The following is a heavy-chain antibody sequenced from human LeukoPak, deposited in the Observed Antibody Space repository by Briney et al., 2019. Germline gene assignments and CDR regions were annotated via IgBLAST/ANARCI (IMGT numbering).Heavy chain of an antibody. D-gene: IGHD2-2*01. J-gene: IGHJ3*01. Sequence: GGFLRLSCAASGFTFSSYSMNWVRQAPGKGLEWVSYISSSSSTIYYADSVKGRFTISRDNAKNSLYLQMNSLRAEDTAVYYCARDGGYCSSTNCYLGVWGQGTMVTVSS. V-gene: IGHV3-48*01. CDR1: GFTFSSYS. CDR2: ISSSSSTI. CDR3: ARDGGYCSSTNCYLGV.